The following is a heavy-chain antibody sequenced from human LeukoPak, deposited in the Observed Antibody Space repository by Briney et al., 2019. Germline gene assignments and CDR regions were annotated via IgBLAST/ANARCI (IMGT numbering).Heavy chain of an antibody. J-gene: IGHJ4*02. D-gene: IGHD3-16*01. V-gene: IGHV4-61*01. Sequence: KPSETLSLTCTVSGGSVNSGSYYWSWIRQPPGKGLEWIGYIYYTGTTNCNPSLKSRVTISVDTSKNQFSLKMSSVTAADTAVYYCASVYDYVQSWGQGTLVTVSS. CDR3: ASVYDYVQS. CDR2: IYYTGTT. CDR1: GGSVNSGSYY.